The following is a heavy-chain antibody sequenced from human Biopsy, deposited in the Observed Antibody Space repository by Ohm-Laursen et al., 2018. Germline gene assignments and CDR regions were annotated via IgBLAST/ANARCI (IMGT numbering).Heavy chain of an antibody. CDR1: GDTLSRSA. J-gene: IGHJ6*02. V-gene: IGHV1-69*04. Sequence: GSSVKVSCKASGDTLSRSAFFWVRQAPGQGLVYLGRIIPIVGITNHAQTFQGRITLTADKSTFMVYMELSRLRSDDTAVYYCARDYQPKIMTIHYYYYGMDVWGLGTTVTVPS. D-gene: IGHD2-2*01. CDR3: ARDYQPKIMTIHYYYYGMDV. CDR2: IIPIVGIT.